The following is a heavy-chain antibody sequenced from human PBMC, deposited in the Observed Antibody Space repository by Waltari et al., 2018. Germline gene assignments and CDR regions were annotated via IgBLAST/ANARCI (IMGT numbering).Heavy chain of an antibody. V-gene: IGHV1-69*02. CDR2: IIPVLDIG. D-gene: IGHD1-26*01. CDR3: AGGSNAGAFDI. J-gene: IGHJ3*02. CDR1: GGTFSSYI. Sequence: QVQLVQSGAEVKKPGSSVKVSCKASGGTFSSYIINWVRQAPGQGLEWMGRIIPVLDIGNTAQKFQGRVTITADKSTDTADMELSSLRSEDTAVYYCAGGSNAGAFDIWGQGTMVTVSS.